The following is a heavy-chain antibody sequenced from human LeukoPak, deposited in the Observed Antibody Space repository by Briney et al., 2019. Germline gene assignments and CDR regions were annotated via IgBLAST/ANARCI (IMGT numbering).Heavy chain of an antibody. D-gene: IGHD3-22*01. J-gene: IGHJ4*02. CDR3: AKGMIVVVITGALDY. CDR2: ISGSGGST. V-gene: IGHV3-23*01. CDR1: GFTFSSYA. Sequence: PGGSLRLACAASGFTFSSYAMSWVRQAPGKGLKWVSAISGSGGSTYYADSVKGRFTISRDNSKNTLYLQMNSLRAEDTAVYYCAKGMIVVVITGALDYWGQGTLVTVSS.